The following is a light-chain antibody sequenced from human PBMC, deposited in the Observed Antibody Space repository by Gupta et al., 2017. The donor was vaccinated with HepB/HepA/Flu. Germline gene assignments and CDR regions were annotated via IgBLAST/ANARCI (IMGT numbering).Light chain of an antibody. CDR3: CSYAGSYTFV. J-gene: IGLJ1*01. Sequence: QSALTQPRSVSASPGKPVTISCTGTSSDVGGYNYVSWYQQHPGKAPKLMIYDVSKRPSGVPDRFSGSKSGNTASLTISGLQAEDEADYYCCSYAGSYTFVFGTGTKVTVL. V-gene: IGLV2-11*01. CDR2: DVS. CDR1: SSDVGGYNY.